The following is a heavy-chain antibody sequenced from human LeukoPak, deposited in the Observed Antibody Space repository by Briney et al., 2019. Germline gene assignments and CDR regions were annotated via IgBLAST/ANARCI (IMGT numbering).Heavy chain of an antibody. Sequence: SETLSLTCTVSGGSISSYYWSWIRQPPGKGLEWIGYIYYSGSTNYNPSLKSRVTISVDSSKNQFSLKLSSVTAADTAVYYCARTTEGGYTYDFFYYYYMDVWGKGTTVTISS. D-gene: IGHD5-18*01. J-gene: IGHJ6*03. CDR3: ARTTEGGYTYDFFYYYYMDV. V-gene: IGHV4-59*01. CDR2: IYYSGST. CDR1: GGSISSYY.